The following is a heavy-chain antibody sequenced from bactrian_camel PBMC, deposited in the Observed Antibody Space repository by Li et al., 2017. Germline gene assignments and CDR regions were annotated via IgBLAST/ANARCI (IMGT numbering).Heavy chain of an antibody. CDR2: LDADGNI. Sequence: HVQLVESGGGSVQSGGSLMLSCSATPYMMTTYCVGWFRQAPGKEREGVAGLDADGNINYADSVKGRFAIEHNNGENTLYLQKNSLQLEDTAMYYCAACGSDAREKLAGPTSDDFAYWGQGTQVTVS. J-gene: IGHJ6*01. D-gene: IGHD6*01. CDR1: PYMMTTYC. V-gene: IGHV3S53*01. CDR3: AACGSDAREKLAGPTSDDFAY.